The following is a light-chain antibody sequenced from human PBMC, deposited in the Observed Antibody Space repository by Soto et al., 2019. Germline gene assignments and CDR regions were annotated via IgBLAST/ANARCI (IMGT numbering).Light chain of an antibody. J-gene: IGKJ1*01. CDR3: QQYADNPT. CDR2: DAS. V-gene: IGKV1-5*01. Sequence: DIQLTQSPSTLSASIGDRVVITCRASQTIDRWLAWYQQRPGLAPKLLIYDASTLESGVPSRFSGSGSETEFTLSISSLKPDDFATYHCQQYADNPTFGQGTTVE. CDR1: QTIDRW.